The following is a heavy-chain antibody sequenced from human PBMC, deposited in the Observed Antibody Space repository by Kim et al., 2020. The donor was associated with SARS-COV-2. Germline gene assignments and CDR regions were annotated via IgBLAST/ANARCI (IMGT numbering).Heavy chain of an antibody. D-gene: IGHD4-4*01. V-gene: IGHV3-48*03. J-gene: IGHJ4*01. Sequence: GGSLRLSCTASGFTFSSYEMNWVRQAPGKGLEWVSYIIGSGTTIYYADSVRGRFTISRDNDKNSLFLQMNSPRAEDTAVYYCARGPHYIPFDYWGQGTL. CDR3: ARGPHYIPFDY. CDR1: GFTFSSYE. CDR2: IIGSGTTI.